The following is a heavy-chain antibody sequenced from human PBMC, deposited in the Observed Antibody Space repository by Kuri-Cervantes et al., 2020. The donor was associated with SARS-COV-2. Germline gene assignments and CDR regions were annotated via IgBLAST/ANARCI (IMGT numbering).Heavy chain of an antibody. V-gene: IGHV3-30*02. Sequence: GGSLRLSCAASGFTFSSYGMYWVRQAPGKGLEWVAFIRYDGSNKYYADSVKGRFTISRDNSKNTLYLQMNSLRAEDTAVYYCAKDTATTGIDYWGQGTLVTVSS. CDR2: IRYDGSNK. CDR3: AKDTATTGIDY. D-gene: IGHD4-17*01. J-gene: IGHJ4*02. CDR1: GFTFSSYG.